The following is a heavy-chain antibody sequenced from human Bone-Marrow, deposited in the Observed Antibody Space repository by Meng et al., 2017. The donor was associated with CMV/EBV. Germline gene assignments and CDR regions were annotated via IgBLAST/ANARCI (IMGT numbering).Heavy chain of an antibody. V-gene: IGHV4-39*07. CDR1: GGSISSSSYY. Sequence: SETLSLTCTVSGGSISSSSYYWGWIRQPPGKGLEWIGSIYYSGSTYYNPSLKSRVTISVDTSKNQFSLKLSSVTAADTAVYYCARVGVAAAAFDIWGQGTRVTV. J-gene: IGHJ3*02. D-gene: IGHD6-25*01. CDR2: IYYSGST. CDR3: ARVGVAAAAFDI.